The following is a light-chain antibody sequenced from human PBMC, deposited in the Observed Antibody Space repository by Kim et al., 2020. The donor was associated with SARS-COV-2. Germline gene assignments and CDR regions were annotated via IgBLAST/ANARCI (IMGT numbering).Light chain of an antibody. CDR2: DVS. V-gene: IGLV2-14*03. Sequence: QSITIACTGTSSDVSGYNYVSWYQQHPGKAPKLMIYDVSNRPSGVSNRFSGSKSGNTASLTISGLQAEDEADYYCSSYTSSSTYVFGTGTKVTVL. J-gene: IGLJ1*01. CDR3: SSYTSSSTYV. CDR1: SSDVSGYNY.